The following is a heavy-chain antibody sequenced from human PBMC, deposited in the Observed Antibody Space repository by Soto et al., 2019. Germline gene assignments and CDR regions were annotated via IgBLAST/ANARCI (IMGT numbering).Heavy chain of an antibody. J-gene: IGHJ5*02. CDR3: ARYLSGRIAARSNARYNWFDP. CDR2: ISAYNGNT. D-gene: IGHD6-6*01. V-gene: IGHV1-18*01. CDR1: GYTFTSYG. Sequence: ASVKVSCKASGYTFTSYGISWVRQAPGQGLEWMGWISAYNGNTNYAQKLQGRVTMTTDTSTSTAYMELRSLRSDDTAVYYCARYLSGRIAARSNARYNWFDPWGQGTLVTVSS.